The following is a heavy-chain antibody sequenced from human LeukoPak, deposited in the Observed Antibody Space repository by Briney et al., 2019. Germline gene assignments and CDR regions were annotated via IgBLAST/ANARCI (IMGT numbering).Heavy chain of an antibody. D-gene: IGHD6-13*01. V-gene: IGHV3-23*01. CDR1: GFTLSTHS. CDR3: AKGQLSDFDY. Sequence: QPGGSLRLSCAASGFTLSTHSMSWVRRAPGKGLEWVSAISGSGGSTYYADSVKGRFTISRDNSKNTLYLQMNSLRAEDTAVYYCAKGQLSDFDYWGQGTLVTVSS. J-gene: IGHJ4*02. CDR2: ISGSGGST.